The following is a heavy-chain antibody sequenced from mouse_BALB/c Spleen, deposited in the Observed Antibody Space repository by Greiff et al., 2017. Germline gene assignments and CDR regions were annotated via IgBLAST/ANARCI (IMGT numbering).Heavy chain of an antibody. CDR3: ARSDGYYVCIAY. CDR2: IYPGGGYT. Sequence: VQLQQSGAELVRPGTSVKISCKASGYTFTNYWLGWVKQRPGNGLEWIGDIYPGGGYTNYNEKFKGKATLTADTSSSTAYMQLSSLTSEDSAVYYCARSDGYYVCIAYWGQGTLVTVSA. J-gene: IGHJ3*01. D-gene: IGHD2-3*01. V-gene: IGHV1-63*02. CDR1: GYTFTNYW.